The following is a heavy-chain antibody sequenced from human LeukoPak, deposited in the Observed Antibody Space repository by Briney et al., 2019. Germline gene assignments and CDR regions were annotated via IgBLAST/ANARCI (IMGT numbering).Heavy chain of an antibody. D-gene: IGHD3-22*01. Sequence: PGGSLRLFCAASGFTFRGCGMSWVRRAPGKGLEWVSTISGGGTSTYYADSVKGRFTISRDNSKNTLYLQMNSMRAEDTAVYYCAKIAHYYDSSGYPELDAFDIWGQGTMVTVSS. CDR2: ISGGGTST. CDR3: AKIAHYYDSSGYPELDAFDI. V-gene: IGHV3-23*01. J-gene: IGHJ3*02. CDR1: GFTFRGCG.